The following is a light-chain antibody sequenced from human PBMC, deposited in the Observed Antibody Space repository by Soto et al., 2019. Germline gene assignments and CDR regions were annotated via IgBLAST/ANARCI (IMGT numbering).Light chain of an antibody. V-gene: IGLV3-21*04. J-gene: IGLJ2*01. Sequence: SYELTQPPSVSVAPGKTARITCGGNNIGSKSVHWYQQKPRQAPVLVIYYDSDRPSGIPERFSGSNSGNTATLTISRVEVGDEADYYCQVWDSSSDHVVFGGGTKLTVL. CDR3: QVWDSSSDHVV. CDR1: NIGSKS. CDR2: YDS.